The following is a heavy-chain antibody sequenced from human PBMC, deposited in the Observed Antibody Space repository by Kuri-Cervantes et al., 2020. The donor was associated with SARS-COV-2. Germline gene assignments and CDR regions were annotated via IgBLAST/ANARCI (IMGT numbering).Heavy chain of an antibody. D-gene: IGHD6-19*01. CDR3: ARRIAVAGTSGARFDY. CDR2: IFPYDSDT. Sequence: GGSLRLSCKVSGYSFTNYWIGWVRQVPGKGLEWMGIIFPYDSDTTYSPSFQGQVTISAGKSISTTYLHWRSLKASDTAMYYCARRIAVAGTSGARFDYWGQGTLVTVSS. CDR1: GYSFTNYW. J-gene: IGHJ4*02. V-gene: IGHV5-51*01.